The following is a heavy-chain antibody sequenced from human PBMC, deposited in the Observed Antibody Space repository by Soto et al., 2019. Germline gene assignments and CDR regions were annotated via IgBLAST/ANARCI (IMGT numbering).Heavy chain of an antibody. D-gene: IGHD4-17*01. V-gene: IGHV1-46*01. Sequence: ASVKVSCKASGYTLTNFYIHWVRQAPGQGLEWMGIINPNGGSTNYAHNFQGRVTITTDTSASAAYMELSGLRSEDTAVYYCARDRWVTTMNFDYWGQGTPVTVSS. J-gene: IGHJ4*02. CDR1: GYTLTNFY. CDR3: ARDRWVTTMNFDY. CDR2: INPNGGST.